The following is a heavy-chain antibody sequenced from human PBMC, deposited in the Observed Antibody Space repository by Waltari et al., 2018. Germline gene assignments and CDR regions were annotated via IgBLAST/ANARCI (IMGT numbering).Heavy chain of an antibody. J-gene: IGHJ4*02. CDR3: ARGQYSSGWWRY. CDR1: GGSISSYY. V-gene: IGHV4-59*12. CDR2: IYYSGST. Sequence: QVQLQESGPGLVKPSETLSLTCTVSGGSISSYYWSWLRQPPGKGLEWIGYIYYSGSTYYNPSLKSRVTISVDTSKNQFSLKLSSVTAADTAVYYCARGQYSSGWWRYWGQGTLVTVSS. D-gene: IGHD6-19*01.